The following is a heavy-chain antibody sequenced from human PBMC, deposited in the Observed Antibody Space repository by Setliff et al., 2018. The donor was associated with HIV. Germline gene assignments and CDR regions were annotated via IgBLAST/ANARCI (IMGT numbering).Heavy chain of an antibody. V-gene: IGHV4-59*01. Sequence: SETLSLTCIVSGASISSDTWSWIRQPPGKGLRWIGFIYNSEMINYNPSLKSRVSMSLDTSKNQFSLKLTSVPAADTALYYCARAQIAAPRPYEYWGHGTLVTAPQ. CDR2: IYNSEMI. CDR3: ARAQIAAPRPYEY. J-gene: IGHJ4*01. CDR1: GASISSDT. D-gene: IGHD6-6*01.